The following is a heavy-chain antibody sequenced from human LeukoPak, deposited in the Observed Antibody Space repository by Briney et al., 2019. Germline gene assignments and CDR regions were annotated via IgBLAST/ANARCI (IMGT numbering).Heavy chain of an antibody. CDR1: GGSFSSSGYY. CDR3: ARRYCSGGSCYSDNWFDP. Sequence: SSETLSLTCTVSGGSFSSSGYYWGWIRQPPGKGLEWIGSIYYSGSTFYNPSLKSRVTISVDTSKNQFSLKLSSVTAADTAVYYCARRYCSGGSCYSDNWFDPWGQGTLVTVSS. D-gene: IGHD2-15*01. CDR2: IYYSGST. V-gene: IGHV4-39*01. J-gene: IGHJ5*02.